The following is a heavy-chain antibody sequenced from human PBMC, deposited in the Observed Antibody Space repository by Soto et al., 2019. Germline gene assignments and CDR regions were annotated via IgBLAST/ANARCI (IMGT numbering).Heavy chain of an antibody. V-gene: IGHV4-39*01. J-gene: IGHJ5*02. D-gene: IGHD6-19*01. Sequence: SETLSLTCTVSGGSISSSSYYWGWIRQPPGKGLEWIGSIYYSGSAYYNPSLKSRVVISVDTSKNQFSLKLSSVTAADTAVYYCARQATTGEQWLVLAWFDPWGQGTLVTVSS. CDR2: IYYSGSA. CDR1: GGSISSSSYY. CDR3: ARQATTGEQWLVLAWFDP.